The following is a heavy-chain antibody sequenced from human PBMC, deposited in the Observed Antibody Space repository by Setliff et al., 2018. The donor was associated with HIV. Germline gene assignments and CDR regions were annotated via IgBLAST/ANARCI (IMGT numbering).Heavy chain of an antibody. J-gene: IGHJ4*02. CDR2: IWYDGSNK. V-gene: IGHV3-33*08. CDR3: AKASRGEYYDNSGFFVTYFDY. D-gene: IGHD3-22*01. CDR1: GFIFSTYG. Sequence: GGSLRLSCAASGFIFSTYGMHWVRQAPGKGLEWVAVIWYDGSNKYYADSVKGRFTISRDNSKNTLYLQMNSLIAEDTAVYYCAKASRGEYYDNSGFFVTYFDYWGQGKLVTVSS.